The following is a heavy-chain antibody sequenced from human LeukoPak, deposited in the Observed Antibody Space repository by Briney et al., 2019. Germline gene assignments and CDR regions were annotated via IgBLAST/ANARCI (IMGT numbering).Heavy chain of an antibody. V-gene: IGHV4-34*01. CDR1: AASFSGYY. CDR3: ARGRSVRARDGYKPLDY. Sequence: KPSETLSLTCAVYAASFSGYYWNSVRQPPGKGLEWLGEVNHSVSTNYNPPRKSRVTISVATSKNQFSLKLSSVTAADTAVYYCARGRSVRARDGYKPLDYWGQGTLVTVSS. J-gene: IGHJ4*02. D-gene: IGHD5-24*01. CDR2: VNHSVST.